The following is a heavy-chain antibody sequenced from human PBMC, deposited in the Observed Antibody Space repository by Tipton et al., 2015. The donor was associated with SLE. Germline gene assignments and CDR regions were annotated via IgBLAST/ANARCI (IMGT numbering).Heavy chain of an antibody. CDR2: IYTSGST. CDR1: GGSISSGSYY. V-gene: IGHV4-61*02. Sequence: TLSLTCTVSGGSISSGSYYWIWIRQPAGKGLEWIGRIYTSGSTNYNPSLKSRVTISVDTSKNQFSLKLSSVTAADTAVYYCARGAQLGGDYFDYWGQGTLVTVSS. J-gene: IGHJ4*02. CDR3: ARGAQLGGDYFDY. D-gene: IGHD3-16*01.